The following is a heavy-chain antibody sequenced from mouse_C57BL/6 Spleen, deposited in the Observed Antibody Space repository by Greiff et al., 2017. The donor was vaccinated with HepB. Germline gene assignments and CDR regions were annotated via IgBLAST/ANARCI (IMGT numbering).Heavy chain of an antibody. D-gene: IGHD3-2*02. Sequence: QVQLQQPGAELVMPGASVKLSCKASGYTFTSYWMHWVKQRPGQGLEWIGEIDPSDSYTNYNQKFKGKSTLTVDKSSSTAYMQLSSLTSEDSAVYFCAKTAQATGSYWGQGTSVTVSS. CDR3: AKTAQATGSY. CDR2: IDPSDSYT. CDR1: GYTFTSYW. J-gene: IGHJ4*01. V-gene: IGHV1-69*01.